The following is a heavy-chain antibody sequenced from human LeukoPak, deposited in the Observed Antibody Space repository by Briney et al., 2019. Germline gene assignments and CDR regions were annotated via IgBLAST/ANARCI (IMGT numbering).Heavy chain of an antibody. CDR1: GFTFSSYG. CDR2: INGSGGST. V-gene: IGHV3-23*01. J-gene: IGHJ4*02. CDR3: ANSPKSDY. Sequence: GGSLRLSCAASGFTFSSYGMSWFRQAPGKGLEWLSAINGSGGSTYYADSVQGRFTISRDNSKNTLYLQMSSLRVEDTAVYYCANSPKSDYWGQGTLVTVSS.